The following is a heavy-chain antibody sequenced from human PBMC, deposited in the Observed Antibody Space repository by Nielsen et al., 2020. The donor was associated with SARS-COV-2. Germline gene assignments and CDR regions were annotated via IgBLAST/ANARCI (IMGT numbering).Heavy chain of an antibody. V-gene: IGHV3-21*01. CDR3: AREVYSGYDFVDY. J-gene: IGHJ4*02. Sequence: WIRQPPGKGLEWVSSISSSSSYIYYADSVKGRFTISRDNAKNSLYLQMNSLRAEDTAVYYCAREVYSGYDFVDYWGQGTLVTVSS. CDR2: ISSSSSYI. D-gene: IGHD5-12*01.